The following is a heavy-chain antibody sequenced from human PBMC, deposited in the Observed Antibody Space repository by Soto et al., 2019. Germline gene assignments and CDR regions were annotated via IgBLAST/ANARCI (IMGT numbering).Heavy chain of an antibody. Sequence: SGPTLVNPTQTLTLTCSFSGFSLSTSGVGVGWIRQPPGKALEWLALIYWNDDKRYSPSLKSRPTITKDTSKNQVVLTMTNMDPVDTATYYXAHSGRYDFCSGYPYFDYWGQGTLVTVSS. CDR3: AHSGRYDFCSGYPYFDY. D-gene: IGHD3-3*01. CDR1: GFSLSTSGVG. V-gene: IGHV2-5*01. CDR2: IYWNDDK. J-gene: IGHJ4*02.